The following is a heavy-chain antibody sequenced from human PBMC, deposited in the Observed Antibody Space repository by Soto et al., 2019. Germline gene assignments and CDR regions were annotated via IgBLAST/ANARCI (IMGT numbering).Heavy chain of an antibody. Sequence: QITLKESGPPLVKPTQTLTLTCTFSGFSLSTSGVGVGWIRQPPGKALEWLALIYWDDDKRYSPSLKSRLTITKDTSKNQVVLTMTNMDPVDTATYYCAHSRDSSIAVAAPPDYWGQGTLVTVSS. J-gene: IGHJ4*02. V-gene: IGHV2-5*02. CDR1: GFSLSTSGVG. CDR3: AHSRDSSIAVAAPPDY. CDR2: IYWDDDK. D-gene: IGHD6-19*01.